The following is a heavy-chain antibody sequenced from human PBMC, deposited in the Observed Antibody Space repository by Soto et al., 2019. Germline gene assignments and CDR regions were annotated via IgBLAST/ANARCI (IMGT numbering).Heavy chain of an antibody. Sequence: SVKVSCKASGCSFSTYAISWVRQAPGQGLEWMGGIIPIFGTPNYAQKFQGRVTITADRSTSTAYLELNSLRSEDTAVYYCAAPRTDGYKVPDPSTYYYYGLDVWGQGTTVTVSS. J-gene: IGHJ6*02. CDR3: AAPRTDGYKVPDPSTYYYYGLDV. CDR1: GCSFSTYA. CDR2: IIPIFGTP. D-gene: IGHD5-12*01. V-gene: IGHV1-69*06.